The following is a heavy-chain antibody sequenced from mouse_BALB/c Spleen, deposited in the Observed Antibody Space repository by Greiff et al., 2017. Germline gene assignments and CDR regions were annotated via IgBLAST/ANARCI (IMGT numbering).Heavy chain of an antibody. CDR2: IDPANGNT. V-gene: IGHV14-3*02. D-gene: IGHD1-1*01. Sequence: VQLQQSGAELVKPGASVKLSCTASGFNIKDTYMHWVKQRPEQGLEWIGRIDPANGNTKYDPKFQGKATITADTSSNTAYLQLSSLTSEDTAVYYCAMTTGSPFADWGQGTLVTVSA. CDR1: GFNIKDTY. J-gene: IGHJ3*01. CDR3: AMTTGSPFAD.